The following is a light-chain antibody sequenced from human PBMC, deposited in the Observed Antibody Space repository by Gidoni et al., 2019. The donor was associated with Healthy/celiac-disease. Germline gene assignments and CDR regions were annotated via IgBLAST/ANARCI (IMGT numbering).Light chain of an antibody. V-gene: IGLV2-14*01. CDR3: SSYTTISTLEGV. CDR2: DVS. J-gene: IGLJ3*02. CDR1: SSDVGGYND. Sequence: QSALTQPAAVAGSPGQTNPISCTGTSSDVGGYNDVSWYQQYPGRAPKLMIYDVSHRPSGVSTRFSGSQSVNPASLTISGLQAEAEADYSCSSYTTISTLEGVFGGGTRLPVL.